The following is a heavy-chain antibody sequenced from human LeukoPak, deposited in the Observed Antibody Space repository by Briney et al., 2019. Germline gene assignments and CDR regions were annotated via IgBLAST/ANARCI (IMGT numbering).Heavy chain of an antibody. Sequence: SETLSLTCTVSGGSISSYYWSWIRQPPGKGLEWIGYIYYSGSTNYNPSLKSRVTISVDTSKNQFSLKLSSVTAADTAVYYCARTSPRSYCSSTSCYDAFDIWGQGTMVTVSS. J-gene: IGHJ3*02. CDR1: GGSISSYY. V-gene: IGHV4-59*01. CDR3: ARTSPRSYCSSTSCYDAFDI. D-gene: IGHD2-2*01. CDR2: IYYSGST.